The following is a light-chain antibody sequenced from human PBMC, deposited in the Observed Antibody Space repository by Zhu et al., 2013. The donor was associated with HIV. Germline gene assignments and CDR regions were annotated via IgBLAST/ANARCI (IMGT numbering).Light chain of an antibody. V-gene: IGKV1-17*01. J-gene: IGKJ2*02. CDR3: LQSNSYPRT. CDR1: QSITTY. CDR2: HAS. Sequence: DIQMTQSPSSLSQSVGDRVTITCRASQSITTYLNWYQQKPGKAPRLLMYHASSLQSGVPSRFSGSGSGTDFTLTISSLQPEDFATYYCLQSNSYPRTFGQGTRLEIK.